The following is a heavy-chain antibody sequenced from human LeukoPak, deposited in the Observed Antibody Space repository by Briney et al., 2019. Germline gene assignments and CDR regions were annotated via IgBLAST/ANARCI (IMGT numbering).Heavy chain of an antibody. Sequence: GGSLRLSCAASGFTFSTYSMTWVRQGPRKGLEWVTSIYPSGDSTFYADSVKGRFTISRDNSKNTLYPQMSSLRTEDTAIYYCAKDVVPDSGWDLDYWGQGTLVTVSS. V-gene: IGHV3-23*01. J-gene: IGHJ4*02. CDR3: AKDVVPDSGWDLDY. CDR1: GFTFSTYS. D-gene: IGHD6-19*01. CDR2: IYPSGDST.